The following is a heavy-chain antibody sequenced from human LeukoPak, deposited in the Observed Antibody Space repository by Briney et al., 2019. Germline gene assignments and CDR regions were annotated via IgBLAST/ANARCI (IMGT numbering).Heavy chain of an antibody. V-gene: IGHV3-53*01. Sequence: GGSLRLSCAASGFTVSSNYMSWVRQAPGKGLEWVSVIYSGGSTYYADSVKGRFTISRDNSKNTLYLQMNSLRAADTAVYYCATYYAARGGRGHWGQGTLVTVSS. CDR3: ATYYAARGGRGH. CDR1: GFTVSSNY. D-gene: IGHD3-16*01. J-gene: IGHJ4*02. CDR2: IYSGGST.